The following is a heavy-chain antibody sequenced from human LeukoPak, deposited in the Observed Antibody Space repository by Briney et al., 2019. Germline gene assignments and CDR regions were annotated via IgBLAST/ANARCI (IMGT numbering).Heavy chain of an antibody. CDR2: ISGSGGST. Sequence: PGGSLRLSCAASGFPFISYAMSWVRQAPGKGLEGVSAISGSGGSTYYADSVKGRFTISRDNSKNTLYLQMNSLRAEDTAVYYCARDLGVTFGDGSGKNYWGQGTLVTVSS. CDR3: ARDLGVTFGDGSGKNY. J-gene: IGHJ4*02. CDR1: GFPFISYA. V-gene: IGHV3-23*01. D-gene: IGHD3-10*01.